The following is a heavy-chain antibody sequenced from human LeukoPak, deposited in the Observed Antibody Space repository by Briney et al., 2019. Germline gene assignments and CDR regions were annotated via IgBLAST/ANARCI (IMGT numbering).Heavy chain of an antibody. V-gene: IGHV4-34*01. CDR3: TRMTTGHDY. CDR1: GVSFNDYY. Sequence: SETLSLTCAVPGVSFNDYYWSWVRQTPGKGLEWIGEINHSGYTNDSPSLKSRVTISIDTSRKQFSLNLRSVTVADTGIYYCTRMTTGHDYWGQGTLVTVSS. J-gene: IGHJ4*02. CDR2: INHSGYT. D-gene: IGHD4-17*01.